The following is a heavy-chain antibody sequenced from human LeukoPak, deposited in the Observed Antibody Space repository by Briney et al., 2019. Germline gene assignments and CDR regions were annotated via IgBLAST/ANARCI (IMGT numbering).Heavy chain of an antibody. CDR1: GDSISSYY. V-gene: IGHV4-59*08. Sequence: SETLSLTCTVSGDSISSYYWSWIRQPPGKGLEWIGYIYYSGSTNYNPSLKSRVTISVDTSKNQFSLKLSSVTAADTAVYYCARRAYYYDSSGRTAYYFDYWGQGTLVTVSS. J-gene: IGHJ4*02. D-gene: IGHD3-22*01. CDR3: ARRAYYYDSSGRTAYYFDY. CDR2: IYYSGST.